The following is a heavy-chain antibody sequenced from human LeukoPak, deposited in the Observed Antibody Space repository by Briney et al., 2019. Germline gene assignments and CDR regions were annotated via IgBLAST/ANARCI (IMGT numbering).Heavy chain of an antibody. J-gene: IGHJ4*02. CDR2: IIPIFGTA. CDR3: ARSKAPVVVVITTQLHDLDY. V-gene: IGHV1-69*13. CDR1: GGTFSSYA. Sequence: GASVKVSCKASGGTFSSYAIGWVRQAPGQGLEWMGGIIPIFGTANYAQKFQGRVTITADESTSTAYMELSSLRSEDTAVYYCARSKAPVVVVITTQLHDLDYWGQGTLVTVSS. D-gene: IGHD3-22*01.